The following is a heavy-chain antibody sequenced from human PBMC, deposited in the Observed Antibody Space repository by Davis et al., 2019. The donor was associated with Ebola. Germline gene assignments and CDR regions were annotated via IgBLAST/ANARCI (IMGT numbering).Heavy chain of an antibody. D-gene: IGHD4-11*01. CDR2: INHSGST. J-gene: IGHJ6*02. V-gene: IGHV4-34*01. CDR3: AREMGTVTTWGMDV. CDR1: GGSFSGYY. Sequence: GSLRLSCAVYGGSFSGYYWSWIRQPPGEGLEWIEEINHSGSTNYNPSLKSRVTISVDTSKNQLSLKLSSVTAADTAVYYCAREMGTVTTWGMDVWGQGTTVTVSS.